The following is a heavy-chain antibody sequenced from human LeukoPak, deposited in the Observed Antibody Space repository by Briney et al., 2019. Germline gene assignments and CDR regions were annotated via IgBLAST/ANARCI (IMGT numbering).Heavy chain of an antibody. CDR1: GGSISSSSYY. D-gene: IGHD2-21*02. J-gene: IGHJ4*02. CDR2: IYYGGST. Sequence: SETLSLTCTVSGGSISSSSYYWGWIRQPPGKGLEWIGSIYYGGSTYYNPSLKSRVTISVDTSKNHFSLKLSSVTAADTAMYYCASRPLTAVSYFDCWGQGTLVTVSS. V-gene: IGHV4-39*02. CDR3: ASRPLTAVSYFDC.